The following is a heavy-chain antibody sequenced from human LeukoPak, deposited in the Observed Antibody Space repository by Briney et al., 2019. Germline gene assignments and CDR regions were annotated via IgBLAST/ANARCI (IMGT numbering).Heavy chain of an antibody. V-gene: IGHV4-4*07. D-gene: IGHD3-16*01. CDR2: IYTSGST. Sequence: SETLSLTCTVSGGSMSSYFWSWIRQPAGKGLEWIGRIYTSGSTNYNPPLQSRVTMSVDTSNNQFSLKINSVTAADTAVYYCARKRKGAYDFDFWGQGTLVTVSS. J-gene: IGHJ4*02. CDR3: ARKRKGAYDFDF. CDR1: GGSMSSYF.